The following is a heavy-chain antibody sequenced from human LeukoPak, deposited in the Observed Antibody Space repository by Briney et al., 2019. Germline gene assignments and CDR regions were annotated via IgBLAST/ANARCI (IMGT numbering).Heavy chain of an antibody. CDR1: GYTFTSYG. Sequence: ASVKVSCKASGYTFTSYGISWVRQAPGQGLEWMGWISAYNGNTNYAQKLQGRVTMTTDTSTSTAYMGLRSLRSDDTAVYYCARDGRNYDSSGYYALDAFDIWGQGTMVTVSS. CDR2: ISAYNGNT. J-gene: IGHJ3*02. D-gene: IGHD3-22*01. CDR3: ARDGRNYDSSGYYALDAFDI. V-gene: IGHV1-18*01.